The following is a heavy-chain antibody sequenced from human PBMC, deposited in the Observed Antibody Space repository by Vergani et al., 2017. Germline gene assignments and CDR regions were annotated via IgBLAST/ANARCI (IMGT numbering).Heavy chain of an antibody. V-gene: IGHV3-30*02. D-gene: IGHD3-10*01. J-gene: IGHJ6*02. CDR3: AKDRYYGSGSYPYYYYGMDV. CDR1: GFTFSSYG. CDR2: IRYDGRNK. Sequence: VQLLESGGGLVQPGGSLRLSCAASGFTFSSYGMHWVRQAPGKGLEWVAFIRYDGRNKYYADSVKGRFTICRDNSKNTLYLQMNSLRAEDTAVYYCAKDRYYGSGSYPYYYYGMDVWGQGTTVNVSS.